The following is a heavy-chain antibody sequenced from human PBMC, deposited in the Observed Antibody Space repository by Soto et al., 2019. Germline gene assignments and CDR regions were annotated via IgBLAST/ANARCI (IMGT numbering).Heavy chain of an antibody. CDR2: IIPIFGTA. J-gene: IGHJ5*02. Sequence: QVQLVQSGAEVKKPGSSVKVSCKASGGTFSSYAISWVRQAPGQGLEWMGGIIPIFGTATYAQKFQGRVTITADESTSTAYMELSSLRSEDTAVYYCAGSSIAARPTSNWFDPWGQGTLVTVSS. CDR1: GGTFSSYA. CDR3: AGSSIAARPTSNWFDP. V-gene: IGHV1-69*01. D-gene: IGHD6-6*01.